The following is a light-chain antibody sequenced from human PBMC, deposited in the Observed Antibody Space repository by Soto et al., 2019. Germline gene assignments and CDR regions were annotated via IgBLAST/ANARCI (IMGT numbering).Light chain of an antibody. CDR3: TTYVGSKNPYV. Sequence: QSVLTQPPSASGSPGQSVTISCTGTSSDVGGYNFVSWYQQHPGKAPKLIIYEVSKRPSGDLDRCSGSKSGNSATLTVSGRRAEDVADYYCTTYVGSKNPYVFGPRTTVHV. J-gene: IGLJ1*01. V-gene: IGLV2-8*01. CDR1: SSDVGGYNF. CDR2: EVS.